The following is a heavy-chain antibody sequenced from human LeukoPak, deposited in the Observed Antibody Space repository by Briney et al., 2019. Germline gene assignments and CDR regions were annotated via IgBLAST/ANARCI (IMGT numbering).Heavy chain of an antibody. D-gene: IGHD3-22*01. CDR1: GGSISSSSYY. J-gene: IGHJ6*03. CDR2: IYYSGST. Sequence: SETLSLTCTVSGGSISSSSYYWGWIRQPPGKGLEWIGSIYYSGSTYYNPSLKSRGTISVDTSKNQFSLKLSSVAAADTAVYYCARVVMKGNYYYYMDVWGKGTTVTVSS. CDR3: ARVVMKGNYYYYMDV. V-gene: IGHV4-39*07.